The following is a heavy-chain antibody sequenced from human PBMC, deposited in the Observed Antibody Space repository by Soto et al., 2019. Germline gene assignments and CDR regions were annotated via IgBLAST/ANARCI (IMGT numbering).Heavy chain of an antibody. CDR3: ARADITIFGVVTFSGYGMDV. Sequence: PGGSLRLSCAASGLTFSDYYMSWIRQAPGKGLEWVSYISSSGSTIYYADSVKGRFTISRDNAKNSLYLQMNSLRAEDTAVYYCARADITIFGVVTFSGYGMDVWGQGTTVTVSS. CDR2: ISSSGSTI. CDR1: GLTFSDYY. J-gene: IGHJ6*02. D-gene: IGHD3-3*01. V-gene: IGHV3-11*01.